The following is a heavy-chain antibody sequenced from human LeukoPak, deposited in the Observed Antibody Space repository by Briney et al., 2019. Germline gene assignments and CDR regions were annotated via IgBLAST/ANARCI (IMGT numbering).Heavy chain of an antibody. V-gene: IGHV4-4*02. J-gene: IGHJ4*02. CDR3: ARHEGFSQKD. CDR1: GVSMSSNNW. CDR2: IHESGST. Sequence: SETLSLTCAVSGVSMSSNNWWSWVRQPPGKGREWIGEIHESGSTNYNPSLKSRVTISVDKSKDQFSLKLSSVTAADTAVYYCARHEGFSQKDWGQGTQVTVS.